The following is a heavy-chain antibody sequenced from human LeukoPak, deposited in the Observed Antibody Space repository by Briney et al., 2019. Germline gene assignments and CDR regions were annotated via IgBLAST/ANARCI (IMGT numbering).Heavy chain of an antibody. CDR3: TRHYDSSGYFPHPTDY. CDR2: IRSKAYGGTT. J-gene: IGHJ4*02. V-gene: IGHV3-49*03. CDR1: GFTFGDYA. D-gene: IGHD3-22*01. Sequence: GGSLRLSCTASGFTFGDYAMSWFRQAPGKGLEWVGFIRSKAYGGTTEYAASVKGRFTISRDDSKSIAYLQMNSLKTEDTAVYYCTRHYDSSGYFPHPTDYWGQETLVTVSS.